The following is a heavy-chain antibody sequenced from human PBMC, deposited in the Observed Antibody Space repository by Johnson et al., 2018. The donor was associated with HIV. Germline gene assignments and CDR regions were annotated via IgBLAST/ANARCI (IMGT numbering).Heavy chain of an antibody. CDR3: AREMAWEDAFDI. V-gene: IGHV3-30*02. CDR1: GFTFNTYG. Sequence: QVQLVESGGGVVQPGGSLRLSCAASGFTFNTYGMHWVRQAPGKGLEWVAFIRDDGRNKYYTDSVNGRFTISRDNAKNSLYLQMRSLRPEDTAVYFCAREMAWEDAFDIWGQGTMVTVSS. CDR2: IRDDGRNK. D-gene: IGHD5-24*01. J-gene: IGHJ3*02.